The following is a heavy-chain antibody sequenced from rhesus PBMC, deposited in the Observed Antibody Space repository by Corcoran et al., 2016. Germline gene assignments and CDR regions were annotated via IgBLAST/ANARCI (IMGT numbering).Heavy chain of an antibody. D-gene: IGHD3S6*01. CDR3: ARADYEDDYGYYYSLDY. V-gene: IGHV3-54*02. Sequence: EVQLVESGGGLVQPGGSLRLSCAASGFTFSSYGMHWVRQAPGQGLEWVEVISYDRNKKYYADAVKDRFTISRDNSKNMLYLQMNNLKLEDTAVYYCARADYEDDYGYYYSLDYWGQGVLVTVSS. J-gene: IGHJ4*01. CDR1: GFTFSSYG. CDR2: ISYDRNKK.